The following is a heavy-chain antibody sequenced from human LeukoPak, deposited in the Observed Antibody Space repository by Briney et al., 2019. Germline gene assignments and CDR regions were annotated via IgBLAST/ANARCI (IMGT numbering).Heavy chain of an antibody. V-gene: IGHV4-59*01. CDR2: IYYSGST. J-gene: IGHJ4*02. Sequence: PSETLSLTCTVSGGSISSYYWSWIRQPPGKGLEWIGYIYYSGSTNYNPSLKSRVTISVATSKNQFSLKLSSVTAADTAVYYCARGVFGEYPFDYWGQGTLVTVSS. CDR1: GGSISSYY. CDR3: ARGVFGEYPFDY. D-gene: IGHD3-10*02.